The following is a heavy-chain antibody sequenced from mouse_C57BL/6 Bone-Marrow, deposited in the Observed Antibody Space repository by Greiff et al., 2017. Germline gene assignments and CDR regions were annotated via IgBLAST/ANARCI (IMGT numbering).Heavy chain of an antibody. J-gene: IGHJ2*01. CDR3: ARATTDY. Sequence: VQLQQPGAELVMPGASVKLSCKASGYTFTSYWMHWVKQRPGQGLEWIGEIDPSDSYTNYNQKFKGKSTLTVDKSSSTACMQLSSLTSEDSAVXYCARATTDYWGQGTTLTVSS. CDR1: GYTFTSYW. V-gene: IGHV1-69*01. CDR2: IDPSDSYT. D-gene: IGHD2-12*01.